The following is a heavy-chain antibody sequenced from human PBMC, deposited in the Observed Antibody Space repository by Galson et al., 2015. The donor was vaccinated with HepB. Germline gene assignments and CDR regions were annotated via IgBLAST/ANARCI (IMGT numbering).Heavy chain of an antibody. J-gene: IGHJ4*02. CDR2: ISADNGNT. CDR3: ARDVLLGGSVPFFFDY. CDR1: GYTFSSYG. Sequence: SVKVSCKAAGYTFSSYGVTWVRQAPGHGLEWMGWISADNGNTHYAQKLQGRVTMTTETSTSTAYMELRSLRSNDTAVYYCARDVLLGGSVPFFFDYWGQGTLVTVSS. D-gene: IGHD5/OR15-5a*01. V-gene: IGHV1-18*04.